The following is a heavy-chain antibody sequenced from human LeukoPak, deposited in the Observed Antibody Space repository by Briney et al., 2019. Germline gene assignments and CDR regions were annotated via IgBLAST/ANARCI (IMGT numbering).Heavy chain of an antibody. V-gene: IGHV3-30*02. D-gene: IGHD4-23*01. CDR3: AKLLSNSGRFLY. CDR1: GFTFSSYG. Sequence: GGSLRLSCAASGFTFSSYGMHWVRQAPGKGLEWVAFIRNDGSNKYYADSVKGRFTISRDNSKNTLYLQMNSLTAEDTAVYYCAKLLSNSGRFLYWGQGTLVTVSS. J-gene: IGHJ4*02. CDR2: IRNDGSNK.